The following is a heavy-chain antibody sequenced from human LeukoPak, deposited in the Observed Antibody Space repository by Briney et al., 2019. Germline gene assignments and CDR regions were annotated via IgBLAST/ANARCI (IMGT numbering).Heavy chain of an antibody. CDR3: AREGITMVRGVGAYYYYGMDV. CDR2: ISSSGSTI. V-gene: IGHV3-11*01. D-gene: IGHD3-10*01. J-gene: IGHJ6*02. Sequence: GGSLRLSCAASGFTFSDYYMSWIRQAPGKGLECVSYISSSGSTIYYADSVKGRFTISRDNAKNSLYLQMNSLRAEDTAVYYCAREGITMVRGVGAYYYYGMDVWGQGTTVTVSS. CDR1: GFTFSDYY.